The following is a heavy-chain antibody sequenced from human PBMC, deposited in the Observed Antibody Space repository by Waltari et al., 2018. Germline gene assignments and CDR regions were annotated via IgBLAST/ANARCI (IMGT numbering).Heavy chain of an antibody. D-gene: IGHD3-10*01. CDR1: GYTFIDYF. V-gene: IGHV1-69-2*01. CDR3: APLPGGSGQTFDY. J-gene: IGHJ4*02. CDR2: IDPEDGET. Sequence: EVQLVQSGAEVKKPGATVKISCKASGYTFIDYFMHWVQQAPGKGLEWVGRIDPEDGETVYAEKVQGRVTITADTSTDTSYLELSSLRSDDTAVYYCAPLPGGSGQTFDYWGQGTLLTVSS.